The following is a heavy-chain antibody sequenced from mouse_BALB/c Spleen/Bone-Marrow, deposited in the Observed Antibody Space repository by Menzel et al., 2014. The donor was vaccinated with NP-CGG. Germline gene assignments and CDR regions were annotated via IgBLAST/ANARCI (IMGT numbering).Heavy chain of an antibody. Sequence: EVMLVESGPELVKPGASVKISCKTSGYTFTEYTMHWVKQSHGKSLEWIGTINPNNGGTSYNQKFKGKATLTVDKSSSTAYMELRSLTSEGSAVYYCARRIPYGYAMDYWGQGTSVTVSS. D-gene: IGHD2-2*01. CDR3: ARRIPYGYAMDY. J-gene: IGHJ4*01. CDR2: INPNNGGT. CDR1: GYTFTEYT. V-gene: IGHV1-22*01.